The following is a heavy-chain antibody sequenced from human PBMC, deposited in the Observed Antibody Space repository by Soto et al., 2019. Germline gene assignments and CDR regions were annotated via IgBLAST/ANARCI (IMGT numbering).Heavy chain of an antibody. CDR2: INPNSGGT. D-gene: IGHD6-13*01. Sequence: AAVKVSCKASGYTFTGYYMHWVRQAPGQGLEWMGWINPNSGGTNYAQKFQGRVTMTTDTSTSTAYMELRSLRSDDTAVYYCARCRIAGQVNWFDPWGQRTLVTGSS. J-gene: IGHJ5*02. V-gene: IGHV1-2*02. CDR1: GYTFTGYY. CDR3: ARCRIAGQVNWFDP.